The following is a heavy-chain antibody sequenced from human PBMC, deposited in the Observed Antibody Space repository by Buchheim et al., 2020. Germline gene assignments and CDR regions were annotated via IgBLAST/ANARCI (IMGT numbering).Heavy chain of an antibody. CDR1: GFTFSSYA. V-gene: IGHV3-30*04. Sequence: QVQLVESGGGVVQPGRSLRLACTTSGFTFSSYAMHWVRQAPGMGLEWVAVISHDGWNKKNADSVMGRFTISRDNSKHPRYLQMNSLRTEDAAVYYCARDRWDSWGQGTL. J-gene: IGHJ4*02. CDR2: ISHDGWNK. CDR3: ARDRWDS. D-gene: IGHD4-23*01.